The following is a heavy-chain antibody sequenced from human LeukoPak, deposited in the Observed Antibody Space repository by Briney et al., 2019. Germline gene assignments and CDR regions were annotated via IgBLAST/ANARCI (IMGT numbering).Heavy chain of an antibody. J-gene: IGHJ4*02. D-gene: IGHD3-22*01. V-gene: IGHV3-48*01. CDR3: AGDDSSGYFFDF. CDR2: ISSSSSII. Sequence: GGSLRLSCGVSGFTFNSYNMNWVRQAPGKGLEWVSYISSSSSIIYYTDSVKGRFTISRDNAKNSLYLQMNSLRAEDTAMYFCAGDDSSGYFFDFWGQGTLVTVSS. CDR1: GFTFNSYN.